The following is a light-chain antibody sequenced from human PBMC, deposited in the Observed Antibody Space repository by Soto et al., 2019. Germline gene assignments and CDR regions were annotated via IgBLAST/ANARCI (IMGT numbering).Light chain of an antibody. Sequence: QSVLTQPASVSGSPGQSITISCTGTSSDVGSYNYVSWYQHHPGKAPKLMIYEVSNRPSGVSHRFSGSKSGNTASLTISGLQAEDETIYYCSSYTGTSTYVFGTGTKLTVL. V-gene: IGLV2-14*01. CDR2: EVS. J-gene: IGLJ1*01. CDR3: SSYTGTSTYV. CDR1: SSDVGSYNY.